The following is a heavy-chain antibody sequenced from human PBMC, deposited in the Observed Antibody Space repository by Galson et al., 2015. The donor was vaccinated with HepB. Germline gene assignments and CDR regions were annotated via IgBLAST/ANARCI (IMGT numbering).Heavy chain of an antibody. Sequence: SCKASGFTFSSSAMQWVRQARGHRLEWIGWIGVGSGNTNYAQRFQDRVTFTRDLSTSTAYMELSSLRSDDTAVYYCAAGYCGGDCYSADAFDIWGQGTMVTVSS. CDR3: AAGYCGGDCYSADAFDI. D-gene: IGHD2-21*02. CDR2: IGVGSGNT. J-gene: IGHJ3*02. CDR1: GFTFSSSA. V-gene: IGHV1-58*02.